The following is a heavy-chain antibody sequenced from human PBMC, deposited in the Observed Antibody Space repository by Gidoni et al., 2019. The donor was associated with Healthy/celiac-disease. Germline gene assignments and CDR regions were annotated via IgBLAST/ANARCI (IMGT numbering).Heavy chain of an antibody. Sequence: QVQLVESGGGLVKPGGSLRLSCAASGFTFSDYYMSWIRQAPGKGLEWVSYISSSSSYTNYADSVKGRFTISRDNAKNSLYLQMNSLRAEDTDVYYCARCQSSSWNECDYWGQGTLVTVSS. CDR2: ISSSSSYT. D-gene: IGHD6-13*01. V-gene: IGHV3-11*05. J-gene: IGHJ4*02. CDR1: GFTFSDYY. CDR3: ARCQSSSWNECDY.